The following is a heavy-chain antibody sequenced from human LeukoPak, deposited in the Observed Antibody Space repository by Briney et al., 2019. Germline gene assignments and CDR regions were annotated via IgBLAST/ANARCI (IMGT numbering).Heavy chain of an antibody. CDR3: ARGGSDTAMAHDY. CDR2: INRDGSRT. J-gene: IGHJ4*02. CDR1: GLTFSNHW. V-gene: IGHV3-74*01. Sequence: GGSLRLSCAASGLTFSNHWMHWVRQAPGKGLMWASRINRDGSRTDYADSVKGRFTISRDDAKNTLYLQVNSLRAEDTAVYFCARGGSDTAMAHDYWGQGTLVTVSS. D-gene: IGHD5-18*01.